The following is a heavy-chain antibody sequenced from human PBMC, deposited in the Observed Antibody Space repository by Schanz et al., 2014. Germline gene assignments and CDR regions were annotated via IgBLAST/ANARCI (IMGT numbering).Heavy chain of an antibody. D-gene: IGHD3-16*02. CDR2: LSANGDST. V-gene: IGHV3-64*01. CDR3: ARDNRYYLFDY. CDR1: GFGFSNYA. J-gene: IGHJ4*02. Sequence: EVQLVESGGGLIQPGGSLRLSCAASGFGFSNYAMHWVRQTPDKGLEWVSGLSANGDSTFYSSSVKGRFTISRDISKNTLYLQLGSLSAEDTAVYFCARDNRYYLFDYWGQGALVTVSS.